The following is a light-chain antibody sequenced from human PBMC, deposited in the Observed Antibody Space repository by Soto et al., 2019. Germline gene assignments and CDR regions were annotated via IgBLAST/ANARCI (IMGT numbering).Light chain of an antibody. CDR1: SSNIGSSN. CDR3: AAWDDSLNGRV. V-gene: IGLV1-44*01. J-gene: IGLJ1*01. Sequence: QSVLTQPPSASGTPGQRVTISCSGSSSNIGSSNVNSYQQLPGTAPKLLIYTNNQRPSGVPDRFSASKSGTSASLAISGLQSEDEADYYCAAWDDSLNGRVFGTGTKVTVL. CDR2: TNN.